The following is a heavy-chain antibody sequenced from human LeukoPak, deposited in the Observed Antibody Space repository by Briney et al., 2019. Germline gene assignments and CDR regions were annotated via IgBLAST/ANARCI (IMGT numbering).Heavy chain of an antibody. CDR1: GFTFSTYS. J-gene: IGHJ4*02. Sequence: GGSLRLSCAASGFTFSTYSMNWVRQAPGKGLEWVSSISSSSSYIYYADSVKGRFTISRDNAKNSLYLQMSSLRAEDTAVYYCARGTLNIPGEHGAFDYWGQGTLVTVSS. CDR3: ARGTLNIPGEHGAFDY. D-gene: IGHD1-14*01. CDR2: ISSSSSYI. V-gene: IGHV3-21*01.